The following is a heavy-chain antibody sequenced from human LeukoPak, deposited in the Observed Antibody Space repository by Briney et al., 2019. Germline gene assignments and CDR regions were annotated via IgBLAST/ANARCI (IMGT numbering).Heavy chain of an antibody. Sequence: SETLSLTCAVYGGSFSGYYWSWIRQPPGKGLEWIGEINHSGSTNYNPSLKSRVTISVDTSKNQFSLKLSSVTAADTAVYCCARTAWPSTYYYDSSGYLGFDYWGQGTLVTVSS. V-gene: IGHV4-34*01. CDR3: ARTAWPSTYYYDSSGYLGFDY. CDR2: INHSGST. D-gene: IGHD3-22*01. J-gene: IGHJ4*02. CDR1: GGSFSGYY.